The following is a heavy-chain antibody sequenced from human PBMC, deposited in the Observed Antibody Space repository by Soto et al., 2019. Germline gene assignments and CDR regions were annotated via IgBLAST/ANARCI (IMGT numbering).Heavy chain of an antibody. CDR2: VNSDGTRK. J-gene: IGHJ4*02. Sequence: EVQLVESGGGLVQPGGSLRLSCAVSGFTFSRYWMHWVRQSPGKGLVWVSRVNSDGTRKTYADSVKGRFTISRDNAKNTLYRQMNSLRAEDTAVYYCARELYSSPDIDYWGQGTLVTVSS. CDR3: ARELYSSPDIDY. V-gene: IGHV3-74*01. D-gene: IGHD6-13*01. CDR1: GFTFSRYW.